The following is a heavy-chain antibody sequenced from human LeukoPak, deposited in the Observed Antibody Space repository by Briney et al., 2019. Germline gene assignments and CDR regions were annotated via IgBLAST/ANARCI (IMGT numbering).Heavy chain of an antibody. CDR3: ARVYYDFWSGYYLDL. CDR2: IYYSGST. V-gene: IGHV4-39*07. CDR1: GGSISSSSYY. D-gene: IGHD3-3*01. J-gene: IGHJ4*02. Sequence: SETLSLTCTVSGGSISSSSYYWGWIRQPPGKGLEWIGNIYYSGSTYYNPSLKGRVTISVDTSKNQFSLKLSSVTAADTAVYYCARVYYDFWSGYYLDLWGQGTLVTVSS.